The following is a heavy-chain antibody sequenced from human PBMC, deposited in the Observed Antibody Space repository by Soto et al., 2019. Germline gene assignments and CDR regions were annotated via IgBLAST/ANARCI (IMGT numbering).Heavy chain of an antibody. V-gene: IGHV3-21*01. CDR2: ISSSSSYI. CDR1: VFTFSTYS. J-gene: IGHJ6*02. CDR3: ARYDSSGYYWPYYYYGMDV. Sequence: EVQLVESGGGLVKPGGSLRLSCAASVFTFSTYSMNWVRQAPGKGLEWVSSISSSSSYIYYADSVKGRFTISRDNAKNSLYLQMNSLRAEDTAVYYCARYDSSGYYWPYYYYGMDVWGQGTTVTVSS. D-gene: IGHD3-22*01.